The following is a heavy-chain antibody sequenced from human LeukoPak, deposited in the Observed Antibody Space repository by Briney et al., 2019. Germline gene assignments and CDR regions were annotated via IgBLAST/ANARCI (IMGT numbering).Heavy chain of an antibody. D-gene: IGHD5-24*01. CDR1: GFTFSSYG. CDR3: AREGVATISFDY. CDR2: IWYDGSNK. J-gene: IGHJ4*02. Sequence: GGSLRLSCAASGFTFSSYGMHWVRQAPGKGLEWVAVIWYDGSNKYYADSVKGRFTISRDNSKNTLYLQMNSLRAEDTAVNYCAREGVATISFDYWGQGTLVTVSS. V-gene: IGHV3-33*01.